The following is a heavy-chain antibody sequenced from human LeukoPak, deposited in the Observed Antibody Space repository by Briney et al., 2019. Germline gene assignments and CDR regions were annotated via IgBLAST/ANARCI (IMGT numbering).Heavy chain of an antibody. D-gene: IGHD5-18*01. CDR3: ARVSGYSYGLAN. J-gene: IGHJ4*02. V-gene: IGHV3-7*04. CDR1: GFTFSSYW. Sequence: GGSLRLSCAASGFTFSSYWMTWVRQAPGKGLEWVANIKRDGSEKFYVDSVKGRFTISRDNAKNSLYLQMNSLRAEDTAVYYCARVSGYSYGLANWGQGTLVTVSS. CDR2: IKRDGSEK.